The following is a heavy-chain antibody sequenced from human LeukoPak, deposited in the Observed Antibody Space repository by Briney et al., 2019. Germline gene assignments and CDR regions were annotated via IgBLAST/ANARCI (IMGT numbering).Heavy chain of an antibody. D-gene: IGHD2-2*01. CDR2: IIPIFGTA. V-gene: IGHV1-69*05. Sequence: SVKVSCKASGGTFSSYAISWVRQAPGRGLEWMGGIIPIFGTANYAQKFQGRVTITTDESTSTAYMELSSLRSEDTAVYYCARGRSPQVVPAAPVPPYDAFDIWGQGTMVTVSS. J-gene: IGHJ3*02. CDR3: ARGRSPQVVPAAPVPPYDAFDI. CDR1: GGTFSSYA.